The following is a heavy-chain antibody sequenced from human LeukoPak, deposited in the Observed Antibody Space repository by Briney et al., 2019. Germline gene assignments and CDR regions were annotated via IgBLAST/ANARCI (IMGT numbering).Heavy chain of an antibody. Sequence: ASVKVSCKASGYTFTGYYMHWVRQAPGQGLEWMGWINPNSGGTNYAQKFQGRVTMTRDTSISTAYMELSRLRSDDTAVYYCARGLALSILWFRDIGYWGQGTLVTVSS. CDR3: ARGLALSILWFRDIGY. V-gene: IGHV1-2*02. D-gene: IGHD3-10*01. J-gene: IGHJ4*02. CDR1: GYTFTGYY. CDR2: INPNSGGT.